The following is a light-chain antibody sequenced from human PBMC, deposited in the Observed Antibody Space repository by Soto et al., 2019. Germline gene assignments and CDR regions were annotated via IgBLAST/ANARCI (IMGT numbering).Light chain of an antibody. CDR1: QGISSY. CDR3: QQLDSYPLT. V-gene: IGKV1-9*01. Sequence: DIQLTQSPSFLSASVGDRVTITCRASQGISSYLAWYQQKPGKAPNLLIYAASTLPRGVPSRFSGSGSGTEFTLTISSLQPEDFATYFCQQLDSYPLTFGGGSKVEIK. CDR2: AAS. J-gene: IGKJ4*01.